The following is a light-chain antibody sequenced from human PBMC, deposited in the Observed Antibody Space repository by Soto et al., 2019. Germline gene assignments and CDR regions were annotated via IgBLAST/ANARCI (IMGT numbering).Light chain of an antibody. CDR3: SSYTTSNTRQIV. J-gene: IGLJ1*01. Sequence: QSVLTQPASVSGSPGQSITISCTGTSSDVVGYNYVSWYQHHPGTAPKLIIYDVTNRPSGVSNPFSGSKSGNTASLTISGLQPEDEADYYCSSYTTSNTRQIVFGTGTKVNVL. V-gene: IGLV2-14*03. CDR2: DVT. CDR1: SSDVVGYNY.